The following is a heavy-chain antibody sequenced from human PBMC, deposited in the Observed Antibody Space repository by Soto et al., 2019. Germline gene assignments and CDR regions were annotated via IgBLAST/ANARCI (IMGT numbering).Heavy chain of an antibody. CDR1: GFTFSSCA. Sequence: EVQLLESGGGLVQPGGSLRLTCAAAGFTFSSCAMGWVRQAPGKGLEWVSLISGRGDTTYYADSVRGRFTISRDTSKNTLYLQMNSLRAEDTALYYCAKAPPAFSSGWPLDYWGQGTLVTVSS. D-gene: IGHD6-25*01. CDR2: ISGRGDTT. CDR3: AKAPPAFSSGWPLDY. V-gene: IGHV3-23*01. J-gene: IGHJ4*02.